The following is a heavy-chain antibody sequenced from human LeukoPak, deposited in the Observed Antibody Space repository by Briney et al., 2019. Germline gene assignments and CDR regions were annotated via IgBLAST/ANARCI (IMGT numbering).Heavy chain of an antibody. Sequence: PGGSLRLSCAASGFTVSNNFMSWVRQAPGQGLEWVSLISGGGGTYYAASVKGRFTISRGNSVNSLYLQMNSLRPEDTAAYYCARVVDSTCAFYVWGQGTLVTVSS. CDR1: GFTVSNNF. CDR2: ISGGGGT. CDR3: ARVVDSTCAFYV. V-gene: IGHV3-66*01. J-gene: IGHJ3*01. D-gene: IGHD2-21*01.